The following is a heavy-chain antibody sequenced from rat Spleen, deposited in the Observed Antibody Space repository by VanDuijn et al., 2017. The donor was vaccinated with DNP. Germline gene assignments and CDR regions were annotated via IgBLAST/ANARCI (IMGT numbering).Heavy chain of an antibody. Sequence: EVQLVETGGGLVQPGRSLKLSCVASGFPFSTYWMFWKRQAPGLGLEWVGFINPGGGSTNYRDSVKGRFTVSRDNAKSTLYLQMDSLRSEDTATYYCARHGEVHLRYAMDAWGQGTSVTVSS. CDR2: INPGGGST. D-gene: IGHD1-5*01. J-gene: IGHJ4*01. CDR3: ARHGEVHLRYAMDA. V-gene: IGHV5-58*01. CDR1: GFPFSTYW.